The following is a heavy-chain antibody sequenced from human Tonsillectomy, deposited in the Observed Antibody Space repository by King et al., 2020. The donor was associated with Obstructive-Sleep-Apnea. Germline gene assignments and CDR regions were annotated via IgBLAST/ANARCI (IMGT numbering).Heavy chain of an antibody. CDR1: GGSISSSRYY. Sequence: QLQESGPGLVKPSETLSLTCTVSGGSISSSRYYWGWIRQPPGKGLEWIGTISYSGRTYYNPSLTSRVTISVNTSKNQFSLKLSSVTAADTAVYYCARHPLRRYFDYWGQGTLVTVSS. J-gene: IGHJ4*02. V-gene: IGHV4-39*01. D-gene: IGHD4-17*01. CDR3: ARHPLRRYFDY. CDR2: ISYSGRT.